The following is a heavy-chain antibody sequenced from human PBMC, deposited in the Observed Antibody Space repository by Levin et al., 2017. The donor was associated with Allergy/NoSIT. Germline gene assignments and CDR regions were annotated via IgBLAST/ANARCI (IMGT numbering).Heavy chain of an antibody. V-gene: IGHV3-30-3*01. CDR1: GFTFSSYA. Sequence: GESLKISCAASGFTFSSYAMHWVRQAPGKGLEWVAVISYDGSNKYYADSVKGRFTISRDNSKNTLYLQMNSLRAEDTAVYYCARGDCSGGSCSSYYGMDVWGQGTTVTVSS. CDR3: ARGDCSGGSCSSYYGMDV. J-gene: IGHJ6*02. D-gene: IGHD2-15*01. CDR2: ISYDGSNK.